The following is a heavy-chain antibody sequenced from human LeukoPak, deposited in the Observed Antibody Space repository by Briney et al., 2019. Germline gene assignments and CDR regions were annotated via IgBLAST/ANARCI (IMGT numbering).Heavy chain of an antibody. Sequence: GGSLRLSCAASGFTFSSYSMNWVRQAPGKGLEWVSYISSSSSTIYYADSVKGRFTIPRDNAKNSLYLQMNSLRAEDTAVYYCARSSWFDAFDIWGQGTMVTVSS. V-gene: IGHV3-48*04. CDR1: GFTFSSYS. CDR2: ISSSSSTI. J-gene: IGHJ3*02. CDR3: ARSSWFDAFDI. D-gene: IGHD6-13*01.